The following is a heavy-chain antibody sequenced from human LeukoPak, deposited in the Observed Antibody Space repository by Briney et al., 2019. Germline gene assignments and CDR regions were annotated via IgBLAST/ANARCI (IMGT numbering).Heavy chain of an antibody. CDR1: GYTFTNYG. CDR3: VRDRYCTNGVCTEWFDP. D-gene: IGHD2-8*01. CDR2: ISANNANR. Sequence: ASVTVSCEASGYTFTNYGISWVRQAPGQELEWMGWISANNANRNYAQKVQGRVTMTTDTSTSTAYMEVRSLRSDDTAVYYCVRDRYCTNGVCTEWFDPWGQGTLVTVSS. J-gene: IGHJ5*02. V-gene: IGHV1-18*01.